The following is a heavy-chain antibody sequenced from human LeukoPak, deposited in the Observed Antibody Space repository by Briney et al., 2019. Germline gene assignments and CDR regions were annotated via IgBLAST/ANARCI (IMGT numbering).Heavy chain of an antibody. CDR3: ARSINYYDSSGSGWDFDY. V-gene: IGHV4-30-4*01. CDR1: GGSISSCDYY. Sequence: SQTLSVTCTVSGGSISSCDYYWSWIRQPPGKGLEWIGYIYYSGSTYYNPSLKSRVTISVDTSKNQFSPKLSSVTAADTAVYYCARSINYYDSSGSGWDFDYWGQGTLVTVPS. CDR2: IYYSGST. D-gene: IGHD3-22*01. J-gene: IGHJ4*02.